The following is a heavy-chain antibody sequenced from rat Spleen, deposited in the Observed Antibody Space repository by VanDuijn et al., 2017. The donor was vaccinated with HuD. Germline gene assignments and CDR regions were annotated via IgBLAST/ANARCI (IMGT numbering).Heavy chain of an antibody. CDR1: GFTFSTAW. Sequence: EVQVLESGGGLVQPGNSLKLSCATSGFTFSTAWMYWYRQFPEKRLEWVARIKAKYKSYATDYKESVKRRFSISRDDSKSSIYLKRNNIKEEDSAIYYCVCRGGNYGGGYFDYWGQGVMVTVSS. CDR2: IKAKYKSYAT. V-gene: IGHV6-6*01. J-gene: IGHJ2*01. CDR3: VCRGGNYGGGYFDY. D-gene: IGHD1-3*01.